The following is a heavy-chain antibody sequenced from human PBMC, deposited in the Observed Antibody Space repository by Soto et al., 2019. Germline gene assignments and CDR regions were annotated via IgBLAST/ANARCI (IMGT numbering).Heavy chain of an antibody. J-gene: IGHJ3*02. Sequence: GGSLRLSCAASGFTFTTYAISWVRQAPGKGLEWVSAISAGGGTTYYADSVKDRFTISRDNSMNALYLQIHSPRVEDTAVYYCAHPRGYGVFDAYDIWGQGTMVTVSS. CDR3: AHPRGYGVFDAYDI. CDR2: ISAGGGTT. V-gene: IGHV3-23*01. D-gene: IGHD4-17*01. CDR1: GFTFTTYA.